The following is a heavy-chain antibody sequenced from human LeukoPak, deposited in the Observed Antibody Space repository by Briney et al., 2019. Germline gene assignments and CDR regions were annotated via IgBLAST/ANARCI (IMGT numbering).Heavy chain of an antibody. Sequence: GGSLRLSCAASGFTFSSYAMSWVRQAPGKGLEWVSAISGSGGSTYYADSVKGRFTISRDNSKNTLYLQMNSLRAEDTAVYYCAKGPYDSSGYTGFDPWGQGTLVTVSS. J-gene: IGHJ5*02. CDR1: GFTFSSYA. V-gene: IGHV3-23*01. D-gene: IGHD3-22*01. CDR3: AKGPYDSSGYTGFDP. CDR2: ISGSGGST.